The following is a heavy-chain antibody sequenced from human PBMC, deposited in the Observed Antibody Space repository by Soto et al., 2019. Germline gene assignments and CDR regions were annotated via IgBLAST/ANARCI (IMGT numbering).Heavy chain of an antibody. J-gene: IGHJ4*02. CDR1: GGSICSYY. Sequence: SETLSLTCTVSGGSICSYYWSWIRQPPGKGLEWIGYIYYSGSTNYNPSLKSRVTISVDTSKNQFSLKLSSVTAADTAVYYCARSYDFWSGYLGYWGQGTLVTVSS. V-gene: IGHV4-59*08. CDR2: IYYSGST. D-gene: IGHD3-3*01. CDR3: ARSYDFWSGYLGY.